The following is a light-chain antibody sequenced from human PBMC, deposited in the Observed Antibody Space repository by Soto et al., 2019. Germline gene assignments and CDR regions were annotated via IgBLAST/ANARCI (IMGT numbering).Light chain of an antibody. CDR1: QTVKSK. Sequence: EIVMTQSPATLSVSPGDRATLSCRASQTVKSKLAWYQQKRGQAPRLLIYDASTRATGVPARFSGSGSGTEFTLTISGLQSEDFAVYYCQQRSNWPQRTFGQGTKVDIK. V-gene: IGKV3-15*01. CDR2: DAS. J-gene: IGKJ1*01. CDR3: QQRSNWPQRT.